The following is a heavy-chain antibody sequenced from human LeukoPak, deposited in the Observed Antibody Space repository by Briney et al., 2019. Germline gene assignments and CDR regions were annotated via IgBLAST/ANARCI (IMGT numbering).Heavy chain of an antibody. J-gene: IGHJ6*03. CDR3: ATNYDSSGSHGPYYYYYYMDV. CDR2: ISGSGDGGSGGIT. D-gene: IGHD3-22*01. V-gene: IGHV3-23*01. Sequence: GGSLRLSCAASGFTFSSYSMNWVRQAPGRGLEWVSAISGSGDGGSGGITYYADSVKGRFTISRDNSKNTLYLQMNSLRAEDTAVYYCATNYDSSGSHGPYYYYYYMDVWGKGTTVTVSS. CDR1: GFTFSSYS.